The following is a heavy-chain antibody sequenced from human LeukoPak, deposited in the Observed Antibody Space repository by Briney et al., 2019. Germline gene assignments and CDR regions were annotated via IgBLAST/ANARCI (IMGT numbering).Heavy chain of an antibody. D-gene: IGHD1-26*01. V-gene: IGHV1-18*01. CDR3: ARVIVGATTVDY. J-gene: IGHJ4*02. Sequence: ASVKVSCKASGYTFTSYGISWVRQAPGQGLEWMGWISAYNGNTSYAQKLQGRVTMTTDTSTSTAYMELRSLRSDDTAVYYCARVIVGATTVDYWGQGTLVTVSS. CDR1: GYTFTSYG. CDR2: ISAYNGNT.